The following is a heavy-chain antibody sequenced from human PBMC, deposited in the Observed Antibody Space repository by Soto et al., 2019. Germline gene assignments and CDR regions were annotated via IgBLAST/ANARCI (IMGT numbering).Heavy chain of an antibody. D-gene: IGHD3-10*01. J-gene: IGHJ4*02. V-gene: IGHV3-23*01. CDR2: ISGSGGST. Sequence: GGSLRLSCAASGFTFSSYAMSWVRQAPGKGLEWVSAISGSGGSTYYADSVKGRFTISRDNSKNTLYLQMNSLRAEDTAVYYCAKDRDSDYYGSGSYSEPLDYWGQGTLVTVSS. CDR3: AKDRDSDYYGSGSYSEPLDY. CDR1: GFTFSSYA.